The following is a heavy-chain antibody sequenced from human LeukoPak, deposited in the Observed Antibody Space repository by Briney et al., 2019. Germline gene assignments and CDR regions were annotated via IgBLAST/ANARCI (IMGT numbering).Heavy chain of an antibody. Sequence: VASVKVSCKASGGTFSSYAINWVRQAPGQGLEWIGGIIPIFGTANYAQKFQGRVTITADESTSTAYMELSSLRSEDTAVYYCARDDGDYIGRGGHNWFDPWGQGTLVSVSS. CDR2: IIPIFGTA. CDR3: ARDDGDYIGRGGHNWFDP. V-gene: IGHV1-69*13. J-gene: IGHJ5*02. D-gene: IGHD4-17*01. CDR1: GGTFSSYA.